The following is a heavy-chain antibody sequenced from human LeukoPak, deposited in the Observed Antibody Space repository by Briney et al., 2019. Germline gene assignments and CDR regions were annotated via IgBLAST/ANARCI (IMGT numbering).Heavy chain of an antibody. CDR2: IIPMFGTA. CDR1: GGTFNSYA. J-gene: IGHJ4*02. V-gene: IGHV1-69*05. D-gene: IGHD3-16*02. CDR3: ARPDKLRLGELSAFDH. Sequence: SVKVSCKASGGTFNSYAISWVRQAPGQGLEWMGGIIPMFGTANYAQKFQGRDTITTDESTSTAYLELSSLRSEDTAVYYCARPDKLRLGELSAFDHWGQGTLVTVSS.